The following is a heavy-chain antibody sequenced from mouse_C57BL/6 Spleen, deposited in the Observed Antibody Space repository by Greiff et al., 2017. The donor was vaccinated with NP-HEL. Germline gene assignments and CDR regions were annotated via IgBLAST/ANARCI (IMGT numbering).Heavy chain of an antibody. J-gene: IGHJ4*01. CDR3: ASLITTENAMDY. V-gene: IGHV5-17*01. CDR2: ISSGSSTI. D-gene: IGHD1-1*01. CDR1: GFTFSDYG. Sequence: EVKLVESGGGLVKPGGSLKLSCAASGFTFSDYGMHWVRQAPEKGLEWVAYISSGSSTIYYADTVKGRFTISRDNAKNTLFLQMTSLRSEDTAMYYCASLITTENAMDYWGQGTSVTVSS.